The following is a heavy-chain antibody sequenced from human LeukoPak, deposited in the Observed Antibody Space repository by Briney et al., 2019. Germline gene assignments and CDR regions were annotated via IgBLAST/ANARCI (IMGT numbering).Heavy chain of an antibody. CDR2: INHSGST. Sequence: SETLSLTCGVYGRSFSGYYWSWIRQPPGKGLEWIGEINHSGSTNYNPSLKSRVTISVDTYKSQFSLNLNSVTAADTAVYYCARLEYSSSSYDYWGQGTLVTVSS. D-gene: IGHD6-6*01. CDR3: ARLEYSSSSYDY. J-gene: IGHJ4*02. V-gene: IGHV4-34*01. CDR1: GRSFSGYY.